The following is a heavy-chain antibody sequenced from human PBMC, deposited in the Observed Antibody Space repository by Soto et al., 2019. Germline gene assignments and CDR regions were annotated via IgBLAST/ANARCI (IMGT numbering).Heavy chain of an antibody. CDR1: GGSISSGGYY. V-gene: IGHV4-31*03. CDR3: ARDRQGFGETRGFDY. CDR2: IYYSGST. D-gene: IGHD3-10*01. J-gene: IGHJ4*02. Sequence: QVQLQESGPGLVKPSQTLSLTCTVSGGSISSGGYYWSWIRQHPGKGLEWIGYIYYSGSTYYNPSLKSRVNISGDTSKNQFSLKLSSVTAADTAVYYCARDRQGFGETRGFDYWGQGTLVTVSS.